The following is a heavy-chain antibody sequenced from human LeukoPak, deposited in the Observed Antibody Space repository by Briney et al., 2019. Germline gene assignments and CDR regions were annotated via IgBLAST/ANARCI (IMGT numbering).Heavy chain of an antibody. J-gene: IGHJ3*02. CDR1: GYTFTSYD. D-gene: IGHD7-27*01. CDR3: ARDTELGDAFDI. CDR2: MNPNSGNT. V-gene: IGHV1-8*01. Sequence: GASVKVSCKASGYTFTSYDINWVRQATGRGLEWMGWMNPNSGNTGYAQKFQGRVTMTRNTSISTAYMELSSLRSEDTAVYYCARDTELGDAFDIWGQGTMATVSS.